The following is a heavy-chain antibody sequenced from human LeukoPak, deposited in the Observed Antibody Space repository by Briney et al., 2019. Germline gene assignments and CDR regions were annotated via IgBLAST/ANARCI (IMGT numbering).Heavy chain of an antibody. J-gene: IGHJ4*02. CDR1: GGSISSYY. CDR3: AREKRGYSYDVDY. CDR2: IYTSGST. V-gene: IGHV4-4*07. D-gene: IGHD5-18*01. Sequence: PSETLSLTCTVCGGSISSYYWSWIRQPAGRGLEWIGRIYTSGSTNYNPSLKSRVTMSVYTSKNQFSLKLSSVTSADTAVYYCAREKRGYSYDVDYWGQGTLVNVSS.